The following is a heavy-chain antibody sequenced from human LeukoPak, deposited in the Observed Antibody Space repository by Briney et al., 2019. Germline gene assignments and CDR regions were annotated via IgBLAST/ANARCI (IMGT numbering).Heavy chain of an antibody. CDR1: GFTFSTYS. CDR3: VRGGYRGFDYEY. V-gene: IGHV3-21*01. D-gene: IGHD5-12*01. J-gene: IGHJ4*02. CDR2: ISPNSNYK. Sequence: GESLRLSCAASGFTFSTYSMNWLRLAPGKGLEWVSSISPNSNYKYYVDSVKGRFTISRDNAKSSLYLQMNSLRAEDTAVYYCVRGGYRGFDYEYWGQGTLVTVSS.